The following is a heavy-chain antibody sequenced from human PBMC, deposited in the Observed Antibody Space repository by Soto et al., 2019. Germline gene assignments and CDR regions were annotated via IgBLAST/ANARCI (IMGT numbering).Heavy chain of an antibody. J-gene: IGHJ6*01. D-gene: IGHD2-2*01. CDR3: ARSSTSRNYYYSTDV. V-gene: IGHV3-23*01. CDR2: ISGSGGST. Sequence: GVSLRLSCAASGFTVSSYAMSWVRQAPGKGLEWVSAISGSGGSTYYADSVKGRFTISRDNSKNTLYLQMNSLRAEDTAVYYCARSSTSRNYYYSTDVCGHWTTVT. CDR1: GFTVSSYA.